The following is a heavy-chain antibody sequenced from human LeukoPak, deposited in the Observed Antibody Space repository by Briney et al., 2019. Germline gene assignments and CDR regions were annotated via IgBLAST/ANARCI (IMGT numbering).Heavy chain of an antibody. V-gene: IGHV3-23*01. Sequence: PGGSLRLSCAASAFSLNAYNMNWVRQAPGKGLEWVSAISGSGGSTYYADSVKGRFTISRDNSKNTLYLQMNSLRAEDTAVYYCAKDSMWGYYDSSGYSGFDYWGQGTLVTVSS. CDR2: ISGSGGST. CDR1: AFSLNAYN. J-gene: IGHJ4*02. CDR3: AKDSMWGYYDSSGYSGFDY. D-gene: IGHD3-22*01.